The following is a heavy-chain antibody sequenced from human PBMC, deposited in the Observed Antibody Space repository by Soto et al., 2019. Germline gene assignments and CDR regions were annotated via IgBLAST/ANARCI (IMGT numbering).Heavy chain of an antibody. J-gene: IGHJ6*02. CDR3: ARSIRTGTTHYHYYYGMDV. D-gene: IGHD1-7*01. V-gene: IGHV1-8*01. CDR1: GYTFTSYD. Sequence: ASVKVSCKASGYTFTSYDINWVRQATGQGLEWMGWMNPNSGNTGYAQKFQGRVTMTRNTSISTAYMELSSLRSEDTAVYYCARSIRTGTTHYHYYYGMDVWGQGTPVTAS. CDR2: MNPNSGNT.